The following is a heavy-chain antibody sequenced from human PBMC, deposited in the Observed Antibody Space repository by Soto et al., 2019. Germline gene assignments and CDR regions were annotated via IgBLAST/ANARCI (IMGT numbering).Heavy chain of an antibody. V-gene: IGHV3-30*18. D-gene: IGHD1-1*01. Sequence: GGSLRLSCAASGFTFSSYGMHWVRQAPGKGLEWVAVISYDGSNKYYADSVKGRFTTSRDNSKNTLYLQMNSLRAEDTAVYYCAKYNAVPEWPYAFDIWGQGTMVTLSS. CDR1: GFTFSSYG. CDR3: AKYNAVPEWPYAFDI. J-gene: IGHJ3*02. CDR2: ISYDGSNK.